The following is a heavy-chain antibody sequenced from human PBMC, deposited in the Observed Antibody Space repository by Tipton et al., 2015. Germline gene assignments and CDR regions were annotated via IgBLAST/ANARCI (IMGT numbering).Heavy chain of an antibody. CDR1: GYSISRGYS. Sequence: TLSLTCAVSGYSISRGYSWAWIRQPPGKGLEWIGSVDHSGDSYSNPSLKSRVTISLDTSKTQFSLKMSSVTASDTAVYYCARARGRHGGLFDSWGQGILVTVSS. J-gene: IGHJ4*02. D-gene: IGHD4-23*01. V-gene: IGHV4-38-2*01. CDR3: ARARGRHGGLFDS. CDR2: VDHSGDS.